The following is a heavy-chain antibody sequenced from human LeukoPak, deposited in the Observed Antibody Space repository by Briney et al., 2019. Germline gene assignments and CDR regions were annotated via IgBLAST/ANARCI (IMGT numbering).Heavy chain of an antibody. V-gene: IGHV3-21*01. CDR1: GXTFSRNT. J-gene: IGHJ4*02. CDR3: ARDDTDY. Sequence: GGSLRLSCAASGXTFSRNTVNWVRQAPGKGLEWVSSISSSSTYIYYADSVKGRFTISRDNAKKSLYLQMNSLRAEDTAVYYCARDDTDYWGQGTLVTVSS. D-gene: IGHD5-18*01. CDR2: ISSSSTYI.